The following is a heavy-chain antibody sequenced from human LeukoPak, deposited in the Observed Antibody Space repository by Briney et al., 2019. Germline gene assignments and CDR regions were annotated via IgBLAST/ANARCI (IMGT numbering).Heavy chain of an antibody. CDR1: GYTFTGYY. CDR3: AREEYSSSLGFDY. V-gene: IGHV1-2*02. Sequence: ASVKVSCKASGYTFTGYYMHWVRQAPGQGLEWMGWINPNSGGTNYAQKFQGRVTMTRDTSISTAHMELSRLRSDDTAVYYCAREEYSSSLGFDYWGQGTLVTVSS. D-gene: IGHD6-13*01. CDR2: INPNSGGT. J-gene: IGHJ4*02.